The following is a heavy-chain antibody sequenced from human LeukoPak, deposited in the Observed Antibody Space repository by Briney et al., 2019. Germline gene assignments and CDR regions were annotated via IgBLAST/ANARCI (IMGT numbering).Heavy chain of an antibody. Sequence: SETLSLTCSVSSGSISGYYRSWIRQPPGKGLEWIAYIYYSGSTNYNPSLKSRVTISVDTSKNQFSLKLSSVTAADTAVYYCARLGVAGSSGWYFDPWGQGTLVTVSS. CDR3: ARLGVAGSSGWYFDP. J-gene: IGHJ5*02. V-gene: IGHV4-59*08. CDR1: SGSISGYY. CDR2: IYYSGST. D-gene: IGHD6-19*01.